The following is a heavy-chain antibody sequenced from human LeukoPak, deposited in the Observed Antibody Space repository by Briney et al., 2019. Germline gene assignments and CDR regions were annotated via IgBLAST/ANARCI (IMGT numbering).Heavy chain of an antibody. CDR3: ARSPFNPYSSSWYTPLYYFDY. V-gene: IGHV1-46*01. CDR2: INPSGGST. CDR1: GYTFTSYY. D-gene: IGHD6-13*01. Sequence: ASVKVSCKASGYTFTSYYMHWVRQAPGQGLEWVGLINPSGGSTSYAQKFQGRVTMTRDTSTSTVYMELSSLRSEDTAVYYCARSPFNPYSSSWYTPLYYFDYWGQGTLVTVSS. J-gene: IGHJ4*02.